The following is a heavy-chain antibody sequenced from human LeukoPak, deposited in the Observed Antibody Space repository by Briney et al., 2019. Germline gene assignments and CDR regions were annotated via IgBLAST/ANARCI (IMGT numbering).Heavy chain of an antibody. Sequence: PEGSLRLSCAASGFTVSSNYMSWVRQAPGKGLEWVSVIYSGGSTYYADSVKGRFTISRDNSKNTLYLQMNSLRAEDTAVYYCAREGGVVVADSWYFDLWGRGTLVTVSS. CDR2: IYSGGST. CDR3: AREGGVVVADSWYFDL. J-gene: IGHJ2*01. CDR1: GFTVSSNY. D-gene: IGHD3-22*01. V-gene: IGHV3-53*01.